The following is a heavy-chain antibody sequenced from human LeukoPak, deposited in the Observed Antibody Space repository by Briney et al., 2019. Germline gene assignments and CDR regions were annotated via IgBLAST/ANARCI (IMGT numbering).Heavy chain of an antibody. V-gene: IGHV3-11*01. Sequence: GGSLRLSCAASGFTFSDYYMSWIRQAPGKGLEWVSYISSSGSTIYYADSVKGRFTISRDNAKNSLYLQMNSLRAEDTAVYYCARGHYDILTGDWGVDYWGQGTLVTVSS. J-gene: IGHJ4*02. CDR3: ARGHYDILTGDWGVDY. CDR2: ISSSGSTI. D-gene: IGHD3-9*01. CDR1: GFTFSDYY.